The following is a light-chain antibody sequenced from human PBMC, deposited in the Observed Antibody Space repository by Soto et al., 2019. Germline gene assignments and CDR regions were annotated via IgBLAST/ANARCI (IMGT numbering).Light chain of an antibody. CDR1: QSVSNS. CDR3: QQYNNWWT. V-gene: IGKV3-15*01. J-gene: IGKJ1*01. CDR2: GAS. Sequence: EIVMTQSPATLSVSPGERATLSCRASQSVSNSLAWYQKKPGQAPRLLIYGASTRATGIPARFSGSGSGTEFTLTSSSLQSEDFAFYYCQQYNNWWTFGQGTRVDIK.